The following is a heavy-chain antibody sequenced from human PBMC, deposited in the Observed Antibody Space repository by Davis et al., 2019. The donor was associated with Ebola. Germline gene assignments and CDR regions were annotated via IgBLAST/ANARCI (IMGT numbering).Heavy chain of an antibody. J-gene: IGHJ6*03. CDR3: AREVRSSGWYRYYYYYYYMDV. CDR1: GYTFTSYD. Sequence: ASVKVSCKASGYTFTSYDINWVRQATGQGLEWMGWMNPNSGNTGYAQKFQGRVTITRNTSISTAYMELSSLRSEDTAVYYCAREVRSSGWYRYYYYYYYMDVWGKGTTVTVSS. D-gene: IGHD6-19*01. V-gene: IGHV1-8*03. CDR2: MNPNSGNT.